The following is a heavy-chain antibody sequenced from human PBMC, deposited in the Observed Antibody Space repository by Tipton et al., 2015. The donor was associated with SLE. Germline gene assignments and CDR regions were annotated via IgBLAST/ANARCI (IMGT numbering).Heavy chain of an antibody. Sequence: RSLRLSCAASGFTFSSYGMHWVRQAPGKGLEWVAFIRYDGSNKYYADSVKGRFTISRDNAKNSLYLQMNSLRAEDTAVYYCARAVAVALGYWGQGTLVTVSS. J-gene: IGHJ4*02. CDR3: ARAVAVALGY. CDR2: IRYDGSNK. CDR1: GFTFSSYG. V-gene: IGHV3-33*01. D-gene: IGHD6-19*01.